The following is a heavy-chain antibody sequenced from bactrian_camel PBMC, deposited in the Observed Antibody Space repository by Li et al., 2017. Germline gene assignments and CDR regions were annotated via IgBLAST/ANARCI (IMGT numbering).Heavy chain of an antibody. CDR3: AAQACSGYCSVLGGATPDPDEFHF. CDR1: GYFSLRNYRGYC. J-gene: IGHJ4*01. D-gene: IGHD3*01. V-gene: IGHV3S53*01. Sequence: HVQLVESGGGSVQAGGSLRLSCAASGYFSLRNYRGYCMGWFRQAPGKEREGVAAVNRDGTASYADSVKGRFTISQDNAKNTVYLQMNSLKPEDTAMYYCAAQACSGYCSVLGGATPDPDEFHFWGQGTQVTVS. CDR2: VNRDGTA.